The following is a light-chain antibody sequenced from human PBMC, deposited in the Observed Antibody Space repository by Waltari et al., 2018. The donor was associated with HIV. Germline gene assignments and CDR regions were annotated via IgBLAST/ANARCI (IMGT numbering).Light chain of an antibody. CDR2: TNN. V-gene: IGLV1-44*01. Sequence: QSVLTPPPPASGTPGQRVTLSCSGSSSNIATNNVNWYQQLPGTAPKLLIYTNNPRPSGVPARFSGSKSGTSASLAISGLQSDDDADYYCATWDDSLNGWVFGGGTRLTVL. J-gene: IGLJ3*02. CDR3: ATWDDSLNGWV. CDR1: SSNIATNN.